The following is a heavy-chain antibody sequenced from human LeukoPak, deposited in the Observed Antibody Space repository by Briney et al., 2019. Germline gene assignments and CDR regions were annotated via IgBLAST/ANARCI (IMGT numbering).Heavy chain of an antibody. V-gene: IGHV3-15*01. CDR3: TVSSGSWFGGYYYYYYGMDV. D-gene: IGHD3-10*01. CDR1: GFTFSNAW. J-gene: IGHJ6*02. Sequence: GGSLRLSCAASGFTFSNAWMSWVRQAPGKGLEWVGRIKSKTDGGTTDYAAPVKGRFTISRDDSKNTLYLQMNSLKTEDTAVYYCTVSSGSWFGGYYYYYYGMDVWGQGTTVTVSS. CDR2: IKSKTDGGTT.